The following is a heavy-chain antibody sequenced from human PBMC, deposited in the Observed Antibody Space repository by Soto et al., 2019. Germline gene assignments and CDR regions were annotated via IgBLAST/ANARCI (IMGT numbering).Heavy chain of an antibody. CDR1: GFTFSSYS. J-gene: IGHJ2*01. D-gene: IGHD4-17*01. CDR2: ISSSSSYI. Sequence: EVQLVESGGGLVKPGGSLRLSCAASGFTFSSYSMNWVRQAPGKGLEWVSSISSSSSYIYYADSVKGRFTISRDNAKNSLYLQMNSLRAEDTAVYDCARDPFYGAYDRYFDLWGRSTLVTVAS. V-gene: IGHV3-21*01. CDR3: ARDPFYGAYDRYFDL.